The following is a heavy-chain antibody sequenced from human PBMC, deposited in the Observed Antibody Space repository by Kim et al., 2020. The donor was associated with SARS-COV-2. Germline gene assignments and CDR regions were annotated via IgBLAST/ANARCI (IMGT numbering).Heavy chain of an antibody. V-gene: IGHV4-39*01. Sequence: SETLSLTCTVSGGSVTSGRYYWGWIRQPPGKGLEWIGSGYFSYSRRSYYNPTLQSRVSISIDTSKNQFSLNLSSVTAADTAAYYCARWPIATYYYFDYWGQGTQVTVSS. D-gene: IGHD6-13*01. CDR1: GGSVTSGRYY. CDR2: GYFSYSRRS. J-gene: IGHJ4*02. CDR3: ARWPIATYYYFDY.